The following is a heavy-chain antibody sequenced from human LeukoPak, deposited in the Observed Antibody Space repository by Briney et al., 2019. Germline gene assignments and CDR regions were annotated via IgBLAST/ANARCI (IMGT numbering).Heavy chain of an antibody. CDR2: INHSGST. Sequence: PSETLSLTCAVYGGSFSGYYWSWIRQPPGKGLEWIGEINHSGSTNYNPYLKSRVTISVDTSKNQFSLKLSSVTAADTAVYYCARGRGLPSVTSSSSYFDYWGQGTLVTVSS. J-gene: IGHJ4*02. D-gene: IGHD6-6*01. CDR3: ARGRGLPSVTSSSSYFDY. V-gene: IGHV4-34*01. CDR1: GGSFSGYY.